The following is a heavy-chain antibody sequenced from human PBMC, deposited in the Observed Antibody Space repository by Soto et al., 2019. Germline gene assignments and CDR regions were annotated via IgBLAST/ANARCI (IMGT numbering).Heavy chain of an antibody. J-gene: IGHJ6*02. Sequence: GASVKVSCKASGGTFSSYAISWVRQAPGQGLEWMGGIIPIFGTANYAQKFQGRVTITADESTSTAYMELSSLRSEDTAVYYCARDYGYSYGHYYYYGMDVWGQGTTVTVS. CDR2: IIPIFGTA. CDR3: ARDYGYSYGHYYYYGMDV. V-gene: IGHV1-69*13. D-gene: IGHD5-18*01. CDR1: GGTFSSYA.